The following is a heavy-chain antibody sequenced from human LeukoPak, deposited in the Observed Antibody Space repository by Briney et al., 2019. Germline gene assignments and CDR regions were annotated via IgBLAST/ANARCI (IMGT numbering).Heavy chain of an antibody. J-gene: IGHJ2*01. Sequence: SETLSLTCTVSGGSISSYYWSWIRQPPGKGLEWIGYIYYSGSTNYNPSLKSRVTISVDTSKNQFSLKLSSVTAADTAVYYCARVVRITMIVVVNRWYFDLWGRGTLVTVSS. D-gene: IGHD3-22*01. CDR1: GGSISSYY. CDR3: ARVVRITMIVVVNRWYFDL. V-gene: IGHV4-59*08. CDR2: IYYSGST.